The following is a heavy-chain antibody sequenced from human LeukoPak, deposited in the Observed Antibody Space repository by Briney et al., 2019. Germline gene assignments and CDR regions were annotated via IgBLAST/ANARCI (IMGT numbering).Heavy chain of an antibody. V-gene: IGHV1-2*06. D-gene: IGHD3-10*01. CDR3: ARDDGSGSYYNAGDY. CDR2: INPNSGGT. CDR1: GYTFTCYY. Sequence: ASVKVSCKASGYTFTCYYMHWVRQAPGQGLEWMGRINPNSGGTNYAQKFQGRVTMTRDTSISTAYMELSRPRSEDTAVYYCARDDGSGSYYNAGDYWGQGTLVTVSS. J-gene: IGHJ4*02.